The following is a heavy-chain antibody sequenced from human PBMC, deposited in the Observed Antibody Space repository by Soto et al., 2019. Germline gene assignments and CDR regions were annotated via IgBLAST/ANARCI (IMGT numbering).Heavy chain of an antibody. D-gene: IGHD1-26*01. CDR3: ARDASSGSYLFDY. J-gene: IGHJ4*02. CDR2: IYSGGST. V-gene: IGHV3-66*01. CDR1: GFTVSSNY. Sequence: EVQLVESGGGLVQPGGSLRLSCAASGFTVSSNYMSWVRQAPGKGLEWVSVIYSGGSTYYADSVKGRFTISRDNSKNTLYIQMNSLRAEDTAVYYCARDASSGSYLFDYWGQGTLVTVSS.